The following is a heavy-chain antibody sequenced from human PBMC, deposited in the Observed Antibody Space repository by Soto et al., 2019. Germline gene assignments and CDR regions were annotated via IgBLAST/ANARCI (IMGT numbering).Heavy chain of an antibody. J-gene: IGHJ3*02. D-gene: IGHD3-9*01. V-gene: IGHV3-21*01. CDR1: GFTFSSYS. CDR3: ARDRPLGGLTGYPTDAFDI. Sequence: GSLRLSCAASGFTFSSYSMNWVRQAPGKGLEWVSSISSSSSYIYYADSVKGRFTISRDNAKNSLYLQMNSLRAEDTAVYYCARDRPLGGLTGYPTDAFDIWGQGTMVTVS. CDR2: ISSSSSYI.